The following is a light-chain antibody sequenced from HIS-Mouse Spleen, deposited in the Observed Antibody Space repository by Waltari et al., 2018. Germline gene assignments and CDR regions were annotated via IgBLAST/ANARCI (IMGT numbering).Light chain of an antibody. CDR2: EVS. J-gene: IGLJ2*01. CDR3: SSYAGSNNLV. V-gene: IGLV2-8*01. CDR1: SSDVGGYNY. Sequence: QSALTQPPSASGSPGQSVTISCTGTSSDVGGYNYVSWYQQHPGKAPKLMIYEVSKRPTGATGRFSGSKSGNTASLTVSGLQAEDEADYYCSSYAGSNNLVFGGGTKLTVL.